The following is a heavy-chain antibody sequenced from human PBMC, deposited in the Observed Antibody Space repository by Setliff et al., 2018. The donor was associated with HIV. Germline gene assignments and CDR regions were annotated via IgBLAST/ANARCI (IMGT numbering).Heavy chain of an antibody. V-gene: IGHV4-38-2*02. CDR3: ARVRGVDPLLVTASDAFSI. CDR1: GFSVKSAFY. CDR2: IYHSGTT. Sequence: PSETLSLTCTVSGFSVKSAFYWGWIRQTPGEGLEWIGSIYHSGTTYYNPSLASRATHSLDTSKNQFSLRLSSVSAADTAIYYCARVRGVDPLLVTASDAFSIWGQGTMVTVSS. D-gene: IGHD2-21*02. J-gene: IGHJ3*02.